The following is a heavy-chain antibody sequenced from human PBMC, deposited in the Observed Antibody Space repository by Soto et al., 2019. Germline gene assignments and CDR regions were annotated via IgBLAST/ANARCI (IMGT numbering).Heavy chain of an antibody. Sequence: GGSLRLSCAASGFTFSSYGMHWVRQAPGKGLEWVAVIWYDGSNKYYADSVKGRFTISRDNSKNTLYLQMNSLRAEDTAVYYCARGPVYGSSSYYYYYYMDVWGKGTTVTVSS. CDR1: GFTFSSYG. CDR3: ARGPVYGSSSYYYYYYMDV. V-gene: IGHV3-33*01. CDR2: IWYDGSNK. D-gene: IGHD3-10*01. J-gene: IGHJ6*03.